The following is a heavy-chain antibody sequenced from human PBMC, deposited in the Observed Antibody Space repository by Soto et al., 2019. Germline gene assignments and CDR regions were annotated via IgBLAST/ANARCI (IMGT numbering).Heavy chain of an antibody. Sequence: PSETLSLTCAVSGGSISSGGYSWSWIRQPPGKGLEWIGYTYHSGSTYYNPSLKSRVTISVDRSKNQFSLKLSSVTAADAAVYYCARVSSDSSGYYFDYWGQGTLVTVSS. V-gene: IGHV4-30-2*01. D-gene: IGHD3-22*01. CDR1: GGSISSGGYS. CDR3: ARVSSDSSGYYFDY. CDR2: TYHSGST. J-gene: IGHJ4*02.